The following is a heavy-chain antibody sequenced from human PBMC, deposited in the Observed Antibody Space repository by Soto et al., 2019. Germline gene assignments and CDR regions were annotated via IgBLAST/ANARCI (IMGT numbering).Heavy chain of an antibody. V-gene: IGHV4-38-2*02. J-gene: IGHJ4*02. CDR2: IYHSGST. CDR1: GYSISSGYY. Sequence: SETLSLTCAVSGYSISSGYYWGWIRQPPGKGLEWIGSIYHSGSTYYNPSLKSRVTISVDTSKNQFSLKLSSVTAADTAVYYCARDQSDYWGKGTLVTVSX. CDR3: ARDQSDY.